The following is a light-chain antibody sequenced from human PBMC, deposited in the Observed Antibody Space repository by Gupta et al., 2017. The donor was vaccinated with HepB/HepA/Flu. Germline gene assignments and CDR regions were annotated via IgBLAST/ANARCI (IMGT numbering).Light chain of an antibody. Sequence: QSVLTQPPSVSAAPGQKVAISCPGRSSKIGNNYVYWYQQLPGTAPKFLMYDNNNRHSGVPDRFSGSKSGTSATLGIIGLQTGDEADYYCEACDASRSAWVFGGGTRLTVL. CDR1: SSKIGNNY. J-gene: IGLJ3*02. CDR3: EACDASRSAWV. V-gene: IGLV1-51*01. CDR2: DNN.